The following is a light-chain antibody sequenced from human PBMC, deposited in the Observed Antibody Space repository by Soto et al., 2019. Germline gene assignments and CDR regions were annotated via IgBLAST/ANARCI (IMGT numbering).Light chain of an antibody. CDR2: DES. V-gene: IGKV3D-20*02. CDR3: QKRSDWPRT. CDR1: QSVSSSY. Sequence: EIVLTQSPGTLSLSPGERATLSCSASQSVSSSYLAWYQQKTGQAPRILISDESNRATGIPDRFSGSGSGTDLTLTISRLEPEDFAVYYCQKRSDWPRTCGQGTKVDIK. J-gene: IGKJ1*01.